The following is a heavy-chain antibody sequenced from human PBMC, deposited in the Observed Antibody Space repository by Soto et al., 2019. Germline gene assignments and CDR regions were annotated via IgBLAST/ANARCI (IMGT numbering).Heavy chain of an antibody. CDR3: ARDFARYYDSSGYLDY. CDR2: IYYSGST. J-gene: IGHJ4*02. Sequence: PSETLSLTCSVSGGSISSGYYYWSWIRQPPGKGLEWIGYIYYSGSTYYNPSLKSRVTISVDTSKNQFSLKLSSVTAADTAVYYCARDFARYYDSSGYLDYWGQGTLVTVSS. D-gene: IGHD3-22*01. V-gene: IGHV4-30-4*01. CDR1: GGSISSGYYY.